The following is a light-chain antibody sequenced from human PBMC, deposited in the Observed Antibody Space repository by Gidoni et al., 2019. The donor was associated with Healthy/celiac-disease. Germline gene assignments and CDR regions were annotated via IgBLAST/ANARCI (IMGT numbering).Light chain of an antibody. CDR2: GAS. V-gene: IGKV3-15*01. J-gene: IGKJ5*01. Sequence: EIVMTQYPATLSVSPGERATLSCRASQSVSSNLAGYQQKPGQAPRLLIYGASTRATGIPARFSGSGSGTEFTLTISSLQSEDFAVYYCQQYNNWPRITFGQGTRLEIK. CDR1: QSVSSN. CDR3: QQYNNWPRIT.